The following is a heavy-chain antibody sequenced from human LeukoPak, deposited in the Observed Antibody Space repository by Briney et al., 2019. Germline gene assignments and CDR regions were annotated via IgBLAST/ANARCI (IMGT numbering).Heavy chain of an antibody. CDR3: AGTRPGAVIDY. CDR1: GVSFSGYY. D-gene: IGHD3-10*01. CDR2: INHGGST. V-gene: IGHV4-34*01. Sequence: SETLSLTCAVYGVSFSGYYWSWIRQPPGKGLEWIAEINHGGSTNYNPSLKSRVTISVDTSKNQFSLKLSSVTGADTAVYYSAGTRPGAVIDYWGQGTLVTVSS. J-gene: IGHJ4*02.